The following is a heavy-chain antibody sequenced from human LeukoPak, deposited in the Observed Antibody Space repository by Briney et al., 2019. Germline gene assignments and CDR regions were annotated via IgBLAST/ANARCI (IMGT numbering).Heavy chain of an antibody. CDR2: IYTSGST. D-gene: IGHD6-13*01. V-gene: IGHV4-4*07. Sequence: PSETLSLTCTVPGGSINSDSWSWIRQPAGKGLEWIGRIYTSGSTNYNPSLKSRVTMSVDTSKNQFSLKLSSVTAADTAVYYCARVQQSMMAAAGLYYFDYWGQGTLVTVSS. CDR3: ARVQQSMMAAAGLYYFDY. CDR1: GGSINSDS. J-gene: IGHJ4*02.